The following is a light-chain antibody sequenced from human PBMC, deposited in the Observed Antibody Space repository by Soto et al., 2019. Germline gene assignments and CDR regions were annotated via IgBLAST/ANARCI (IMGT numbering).Light chain of an antibody. CDR1: QSVSSY. CDR2: DAS. V-gene: IGKV3-11*01. Sequence: EAVLTQSPATLSLSPGERASLSCRASQSVSSYLAWYQQKPGQAPRLLIYDASNRATGIPARFSGSGSGTDFTLIINSLEPEDFAVFYCQQRSDWPLTFGGGTKVEIK. CDR3: QQRSDWPLT. J-gene: IGKJ4*01.